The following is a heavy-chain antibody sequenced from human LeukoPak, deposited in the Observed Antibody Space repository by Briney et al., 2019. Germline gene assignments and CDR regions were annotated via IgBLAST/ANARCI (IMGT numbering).Heavy chain of an antibody. V-gene: IGHV3-30*18. D-gene: IGHD2-15*01. CDR3: AKDKTGGFDY. Sequence: PGRSLRLSCAASGFTFSSYGMHWVRQAPGKGLEWVAVISYDGSNKYYADSVKGQFTISRDNSKNTLYLQMNSLRAEDTAVYYCAKDKTGGFDYWGQGTLVTVSS. J-gene: IGHJ4*02. CDR1: GFTFSSYG. CDR2: ISYDGSNK.